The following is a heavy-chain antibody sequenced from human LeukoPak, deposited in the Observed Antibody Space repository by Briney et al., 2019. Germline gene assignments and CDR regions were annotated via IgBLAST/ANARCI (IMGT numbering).Heavy chain of an antibody. D-gene: IGHD1-26*01. CDR3: AKGRLVDDAFDI. CDR1: GFTFDDYA. CDR2: ISWNSGSI. V-gene: IGHV3-9*01. J-gene: IGHJ3*02. Sequence: GGSLRLSCAASGFTFDDYAMHWVRQAPGKGLEWVSGISWNSGSIGYADSVKGRFTISRDNAKNSLYLQMNSLRAEDTALYYCAKGRLVDDAFDIWGQGTVVTVSS.